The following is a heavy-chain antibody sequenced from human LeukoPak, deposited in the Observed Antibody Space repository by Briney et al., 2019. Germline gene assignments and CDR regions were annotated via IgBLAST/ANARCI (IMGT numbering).Heavy chain of an antibody. Sequence: ASVKVSCKASGYTFTSYYMHWVRQAPGQGLEWMGIINPSGGSTSYAQKFQGRVTMTRDTSTSTVYMELSSLRSEDTAVYYCASSGGWYNWFDPWGQGTLVTVSS. CDR2: INPSGGST. V-gene: IGHV1-46*01. CDR3: ASSGGWYNWFDP. CDR1: GYTFTSYY. J-gene: IGHJ5*02. D-gene: IGHD2-15*01.